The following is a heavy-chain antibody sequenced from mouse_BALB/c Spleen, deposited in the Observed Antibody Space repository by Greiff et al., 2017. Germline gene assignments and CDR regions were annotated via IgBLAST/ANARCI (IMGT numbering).Heavy chain of an antibody. D-gene: IGHD1-1*01. V-gene: IGHV8-12*01. CDR3: ARDYYGSSPFAY. CDR2: IYWDDDK. J-gene: IGHJ3*01. Sequence: QVTLKESGPGILQPSQTLSLTCSFSGFSLSTSGMGVSWIRQPSGKGLEWLAHIYWDDDKRYNPSLKSRLTISKDTSSNQVFLKITSVDTADTATYYCARDYYGSSPFAYWGQGTLVTVSA. CDR1: GFSLSTSGMG.